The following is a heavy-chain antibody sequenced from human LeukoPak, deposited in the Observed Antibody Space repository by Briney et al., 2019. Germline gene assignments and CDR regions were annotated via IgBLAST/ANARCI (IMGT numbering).Heavy chain of an antibody. CDR3: ARGGDTAMVDYFDY. CDR2: ISSSSSTI. CDR1: GFTFSSYS. V-gene: IGHV3-48*02. J-gene: IGHJ4*02. D-gene: IGHD5-18*01. Sequence: GGSLRLSCAASGFTFSSYSMNWVRQAPGKGLEWASYISSSSSTIYYADSVKGRFTISRDNAKNSLYLQMNSLRDEDTAVYYCARGGDTAMVDYFDYWGQGTLVTVSS.